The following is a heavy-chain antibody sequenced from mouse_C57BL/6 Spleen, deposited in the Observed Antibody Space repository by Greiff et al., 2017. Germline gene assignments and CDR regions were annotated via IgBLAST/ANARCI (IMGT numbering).Heavy chain of an antibody. D-gene: IGHD2-3*01. V-gene: IGHV1-80*01. Sequence: VQVVESGAELVKPGASVKISCKASGYAFSSYWMNWVKQRPGKGLEWIGQIYPGDGDTNYNGKFKGKATLTADKSSSTAYMQLSSLTSEDSAVYFCARSGGDPDGDGRWYFDVWGTGTTVTVSS. J-gene: IGHJ1*03. CDR1: GYAFSSYW. CDR3: ARSGGDPDGDGRWYFDV. CDR2: IYPGDGDT.